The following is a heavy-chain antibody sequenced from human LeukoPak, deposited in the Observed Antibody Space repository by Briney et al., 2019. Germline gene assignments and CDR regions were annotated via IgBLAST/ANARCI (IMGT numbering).Heavy chain of an antibody. CDR1: GFTFTSYV. D-gene: IGHD2-21*01. CDR3: ARGRGSS. Sequence: QPGGSLRLSCAASGFTFTSYVMNWVRQPPGKGLEWISYIGTRGTTMYYADSVKGRFTISRDNAKNSLYLQMNSLRDEDTAIYYCARGRGSSWGQGTTVTVSS. J-gene: IGHJ6*02. V-gene: IGHV3-48*02. CDR2: IGTRGTTM.